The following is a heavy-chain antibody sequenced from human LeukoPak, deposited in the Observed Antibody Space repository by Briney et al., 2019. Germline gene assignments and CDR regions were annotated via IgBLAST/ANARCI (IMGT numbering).Heavy chain of an antibody. D-gene: IGHD6-13*01. Sequence: PGGSLRLSCAASGFTFSSYAMSRVRQAPGKGLEWVSAISGSGGSTYYADSVKGRFTISRDNSKNTLYLQMNSLRAEDTAVYYCANAVYSSSWYYFDYWGQGTLVTVSS. CDR2: ISGSGGST. V-gene: IGHV3-23*01. CDR1: GFTFSSYA. CDR3: ANAVYSSSWYYFDY. J-gene: IGHJ4*02.